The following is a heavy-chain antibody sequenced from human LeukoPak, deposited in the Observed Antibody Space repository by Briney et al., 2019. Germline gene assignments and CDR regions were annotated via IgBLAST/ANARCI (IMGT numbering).Heavy chain of an antibody. J-gene: IGHJ4*02. CDR3: ARAVVSSPGEIDY. Sequence: PGGSLRLSCAASGFTFSSYAMHWVRQAPGKGLEWVAVISYDGSNKYYADSVKGRCTISRDNSKNTLYVQMNSLRAEDTAVCYCARAVVSSPGEIDYWGQGTLVTVSS. V-gene: IGHV3-30*01. D-gene: IGHD3-10*01. CDR2: ISYDGSNK. CDR1: GFTFSSYA.